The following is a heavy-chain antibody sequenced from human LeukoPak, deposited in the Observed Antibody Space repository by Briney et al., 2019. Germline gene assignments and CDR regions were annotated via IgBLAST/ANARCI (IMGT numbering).Heavy chain of an antibody. CDR3: AKDGYYDSSAYYYVRYFDL. J-gene: IGHJ2*01. D-gene: IGHD3-22*01. CDR2: ISGSGGST. Sequence: GGTLRLSCAASGFTFSSYGMSWVRQAPGKGLEWVSAISGSGGSTYYADSVKGRFTISRDNSKNTLYLQMNSLRAEDTAVYYCAKDGYYDSSAYYYVRYFDLWGRGTLVTVSS. CDR1: GFTFSSYG. V-gene: IGHV3-23*01.